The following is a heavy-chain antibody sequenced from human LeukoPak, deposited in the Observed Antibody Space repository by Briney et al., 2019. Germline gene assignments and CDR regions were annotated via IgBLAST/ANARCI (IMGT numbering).Heavy chain of an antibody. V-gene: IGHV4-4*07. CDR2: IYTSGNT. CDR1: GGSISSYY. D-gene: IGHD3-16*01. Sequence: PSETLSLTCTVSGGSISSYYWSWIRQPAGKGLEWTGRIYTSGNTKYNPSLKSRVTISVDTSKNQFSLKLSSVTAAATAVYYCARHTLHYLIFDYWGQGTLVTVSS. CDR3: ARHTLHYLIFDY. J-gene: IGHJ4*02.